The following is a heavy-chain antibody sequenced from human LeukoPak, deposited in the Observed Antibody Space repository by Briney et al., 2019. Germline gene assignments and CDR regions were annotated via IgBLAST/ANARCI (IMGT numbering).Heavy chain of an antibody. CDR3: ARVIPPEAFDI. V-gene: IGHV1-69*13. D-gene: IGHD1-14*01. Sequence: SVKVSCKASGGTFSSYAISWVRQAPGQGLEWMGGIIPIFGTANYAQKFQGRVTITADESTSTAYMELSSLRSEDTAVYYCARVIPPEAFDIWAKGQWSPSLQ. CDR2: IIPIFGTA. CDR1: GGTFSSYA. J-gene: IGHJ3*02.